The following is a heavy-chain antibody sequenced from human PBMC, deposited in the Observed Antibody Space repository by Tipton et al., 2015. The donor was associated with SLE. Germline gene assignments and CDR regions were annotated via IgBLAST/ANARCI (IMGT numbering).Heavy chain of an antibody. D-gene: IGHD3-10*01. Sequence: SLRLSCAASGFNFDDYGMSWVRQAPGKGLEWVAFIRYDGSNKYYADSVKGRFTISRDNSKNTLYLQMNSLRAEDTAVYYCAREGSIIALLWYFDLWGRGTLVTVSS. CDR2: IRYDGSNK. CDR1: GFNFDDYG. V-gene: IGHV3-30*02. CDR3: AREGSIIALLWYFDL. J-gene: IGHJ2*01.